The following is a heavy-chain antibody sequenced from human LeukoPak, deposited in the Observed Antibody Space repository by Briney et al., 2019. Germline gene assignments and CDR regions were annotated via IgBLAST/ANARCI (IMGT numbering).Heavy chain of an antibody. CDR1: GGSISSSSYY. CDR3: ARDVDIVATVWFDP. V-gene: IGHV4-39*02. Sequence: SETLSLTCTVSGGSISSSSYYWGWIRQPPGKGLEWIGTIYYSGSTYYNPSLKSRVTISVDTSQNQFSLRLSSVTAADTAVYYCARDVDIVATVWFDPWGQGTLVTVSS. D-gene: IGHD5-12*01. CDR2: IYYSGST. J-gene: IGHJ5*02.